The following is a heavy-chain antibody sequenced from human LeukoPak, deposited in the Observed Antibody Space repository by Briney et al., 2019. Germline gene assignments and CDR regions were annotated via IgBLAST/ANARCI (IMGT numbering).Heavy chain of an antibody. Sequence: GGSLRLSCAASGFTFSSYAMSWVRQAPGKGLEWVAFIRYDGSNKYYADSVKGRFTISRDNSENTLYLQMNSLRAEDTAVYYCAKGPLGSGWAHFDYWGQGTLVTVSS. V-gene: IGHV3-30*02. CDR1: GFTFSSYA. D-gene: IGHD6-19*01. J-gene: IGHJ4*02. CDR2: IRYDGSNK. CDR3: AKGPLGSGWAHFDY.